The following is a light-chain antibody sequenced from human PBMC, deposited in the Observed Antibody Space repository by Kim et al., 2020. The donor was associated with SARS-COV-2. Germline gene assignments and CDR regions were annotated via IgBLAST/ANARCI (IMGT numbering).Light chain of an antibody. CDR3: HQYNDWPPGDT. J-gene: IGKJ2*01. V-gene: IGKV3-15*01. CDR1: QSVSNN. CDR2: GAS. Sequence: EIVMTQSPATLSVSPGERATLSCRASQSVSNNLAWYQLKPGQAPRLLIYGASTRATGTPARFSASESGTDFTLTVSSLQSEDFAVYYCHQYNDWPPGDTFGQGTKLEI.